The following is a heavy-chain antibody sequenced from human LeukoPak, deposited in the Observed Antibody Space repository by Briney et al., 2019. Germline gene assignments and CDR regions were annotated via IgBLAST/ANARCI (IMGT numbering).Heavy chain of an antibody. D-gene: IGHD4-17*01. V-gene: IGHV1-2*02. J-gene: IGHJ5*02. CDR1: GYTFTGYY. CDR3: ARGGPVAYYGWFDP. CDR2: INPHSGGT. Sequence: GASVKVSCKASGYTFTGYYMHWVRQAPGQGLEWMGWINPHSGGTNYAQKFQGRVTMTRDTSISTAYMELSRLRSDDTAVYYCARGGPVAYYGWFDPWGQGTLVTVSS.